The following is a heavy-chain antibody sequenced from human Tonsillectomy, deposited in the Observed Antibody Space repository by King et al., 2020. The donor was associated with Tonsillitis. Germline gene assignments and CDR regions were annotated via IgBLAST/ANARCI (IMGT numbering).Heavy chain of an antibody. Sequence: QLQESGSGLVKPAQTLSLTCAVSGGSLKSGDYSWSWIRQPPGKGLEWIGYIFHSGNTYYSPSLQSRITISVDRSKNQFPLTLTSVTAADTAVYYCARGGAGDHFDYWGQGILVTVSS. CDR1: GGSLKSGDYS. J-gene: IGHJ4*02. CDR3: ARGGAGDHFDY. V-gene: IGHV4-30-2*01. CDR2: IFHSGNT. D-gene: IGHD3-16*01.